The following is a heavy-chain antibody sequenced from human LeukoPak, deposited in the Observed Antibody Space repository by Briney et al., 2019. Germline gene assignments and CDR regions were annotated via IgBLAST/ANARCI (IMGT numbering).Heavy chain of an antibody. V-gene: IGHV4-34*01. CDR2: TNHSGST. CDR1: GGSFSGYY. CDR3: ASLGYYYGSGSPLVPYYYYGMDV. Sequence: PSETLSLTCAVYGGSFSGYYWSWIRQPPGKGLEWIGETNHSGSTNYNPSLKSRVTISVDTSKNQFSLKLSSVTAADTAVYYCASLGYYYGSGSPLVPYYYYGMDVWGQGTTVTVSS. D-gene: IGHD3-10*01. J-gene: IGHJ6*02.